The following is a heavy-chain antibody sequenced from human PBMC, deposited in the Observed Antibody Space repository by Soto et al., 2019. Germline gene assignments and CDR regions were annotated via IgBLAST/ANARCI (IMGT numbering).Heavy chain of an antibody. D-gene: IGHD6-13*01. V-gene: IGHV1-3*01. CDR2: INAGNGYT. Sequence: QVQLVQSGAEVKKPGASVKVSCKASGYTFTSYAMHWVRQAPGQRLEWMGWINAGNGYTKYSQKFQGRVTITRDTSASTAYMELSSLRSEDTAVYYCARDLSGSAAGGTRHYMDVWAKWTTVTVSS. CDR1: GYTFTSYA. CDR3: ARDLSGSAAGGTRHYMDV. J-gene: IGHJ6*03.